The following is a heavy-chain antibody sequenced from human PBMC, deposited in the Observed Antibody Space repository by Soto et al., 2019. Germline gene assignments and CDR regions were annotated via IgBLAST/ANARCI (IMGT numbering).Heavy chain of an antibody. CDR1: GFTFDDYA. V-gene: IGHV3-9*01. CDR2: ISWNSGSI. D-gene: IGHD2-15*01. CDR3: AKGYCSGGSCYVPGAFDI. J-gene: IGHJ3*02. Sequence: PGGSLRLSCAASGFTFDDYAMHWVRQAPGKGLEWVSGISWNSGSIGYADSVKGRFTISRDNAKNSLYLQMNSLRAEDTALYYCAKGYCSGGSCYVPGAFDIWGQGTMVTVSS.